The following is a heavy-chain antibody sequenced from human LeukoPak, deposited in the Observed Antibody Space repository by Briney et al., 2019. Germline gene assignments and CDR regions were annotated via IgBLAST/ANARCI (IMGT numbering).Heavy chain of an antibody. V-gene: IGHV4-59*01. J-gene: IGHJ3*02. Sequence: SETLSLTCTVSGGSISTYYWSWIRQPPGXXXXYIGYIYYSGSTNYNPSLKSRVTMSLDTSKNQFSLKLSSVTAADTAVYYCAREEVPHGFDIWGQGTMVTVSS. CDR2: IYYSGST. CDR1: GGSISTYY. CDR3: AREEVPHGFDI.